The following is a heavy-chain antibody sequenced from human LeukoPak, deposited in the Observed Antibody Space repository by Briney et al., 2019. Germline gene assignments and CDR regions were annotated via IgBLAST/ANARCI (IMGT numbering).Heavy chain of an antibody. CDR2: INPSGGST. J-gene: IGHJ4*02. Sequence: ASVKVSCKASGYTFTTYYMHWVRQAPGQGLEWMGIINPSGGSTTYAQKFQGRITMTRDTSTSTVYMELSSLRSEDTAVYYCARGASSKNTIFGALDYWGQGTQVTVSS. D-gene: IGHD3-3*01. V-gene: IGHV1-46*01. CDR1: GYTFTTYY. CDR3: ARGASSKNTIFGALDY.